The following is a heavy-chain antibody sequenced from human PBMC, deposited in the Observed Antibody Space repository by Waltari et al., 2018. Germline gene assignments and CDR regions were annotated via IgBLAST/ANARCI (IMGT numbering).Heavy chain of an antibody. CDR1: GGTFSNYA. Sequence: QVQLVQSGAEVKKPGSSVKVSFKASGGTFSNYAISWVRQAPGKGLEWMGWSLPIFAKPNYAQKFQGRVTITADKPTSTAYMELSSLRSEDTAVYYCARGGYYFDSWGQGTLITVSS. CDR2: SLPIFAKP. V-gene: IGHV1-69*06. J-gene: IGHJ4*02. D-gene: IGHD3-16*01. CDR3: ARGGYYFDS.